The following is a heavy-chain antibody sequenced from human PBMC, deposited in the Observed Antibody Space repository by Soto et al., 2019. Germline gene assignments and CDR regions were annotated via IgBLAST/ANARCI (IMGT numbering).Heavy chain of an antibody. CDR3: AIDPSSIGPRYFDY. D-gene: IGHD6-25*01. CDR2: INHSGST. J-gene: IGHJ4*02. Sequence: SETLSLTCAVYGGSFSGYYWSWIRQPPGKGLEWIGEINHSGSTNYNPSLKSRVTISVDTSKNQFSLKLSSVTAADTAVYYCAIDPSSIGPRYFDYWGQGTLVTVSS. CDR1: GGSFSGYY. V-gene: IGHV4-34*01.